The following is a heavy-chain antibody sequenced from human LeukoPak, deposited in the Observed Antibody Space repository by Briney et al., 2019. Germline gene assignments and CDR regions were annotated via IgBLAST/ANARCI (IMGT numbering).Heavy chain of an antibody. D-gene: IGHD5-12*01. CDR3: ARGASSSGYAFDY. J-gene: IGHJ4*02. CDR1: GGSFSGYY. CDR2: INHSGST. Sequence: SETLSLTCAVYGGSFSGYYWSWIRQPPGKGLEWIGEINHSGSTNYNPSLKSRVTISVDTSKNQFSLKLSSVTAADTAVYYCARGASSSGYAFDYWGQGTLVTVSS. V-gene: IGHV4-34*01.